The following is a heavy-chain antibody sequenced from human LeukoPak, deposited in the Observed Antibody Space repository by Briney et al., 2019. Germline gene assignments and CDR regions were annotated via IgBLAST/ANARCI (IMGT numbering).Heavy chain of an antibody. J-gene: IGHJ5*02. V-gene: IGHV1-69*04. CDR1: GGTFSSYA. D-gene: IGHD5-12*01. CDR2: IIPILGIA. Sequence: SVKVSCKASGGTFSSYAISWVRQAPGQGLEWMGRIIPILGIANYAQKFQGRVTITADKSTSTAYMELSSLRSEDTAVYYCARGVAKGWFDPWGQGTLVTVSS. CDR3: ARGVAKGWFDP.